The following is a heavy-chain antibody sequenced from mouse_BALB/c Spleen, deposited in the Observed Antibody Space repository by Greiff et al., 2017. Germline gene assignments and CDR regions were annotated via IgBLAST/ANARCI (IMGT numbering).Heavy chain of an antibody. D-gene: IGHD1-1*01. V-gene: IGHV5-6*01. CDR3: ARQDYYGSRGYYFDY. CDR1: GFTFSSYG. J-gene: IGHJ2*01. CDR2: ISSGGSYT. Sequence: EVQGVESGGDLVKPGGSLKLSCAASGFTFSSYGMSWVRQTPDKRLEWVATISSGGSYTYYSDSVKGRFTISRDNAKNTLYLQMSSLKSEDTAMYYCARQDYYGSRGYYFDYWGQGTTLTVSS.